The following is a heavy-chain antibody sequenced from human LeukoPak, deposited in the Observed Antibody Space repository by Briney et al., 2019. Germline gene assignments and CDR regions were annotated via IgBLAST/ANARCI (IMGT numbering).Heavy chain of an antibody. J-gene: IGHJ4*02. CDR3: ARGGENYDYVWGSYRYSPYFDY. V-gene: IGHV4-34*01. Sequence: SENLSLTCAVYGGSFSGYYWSWIRQPPGKGLEWIGEINHSGSTNYNPSLKSRVTISVDTSKNQFSLKLSSVTAADTAVYYCARGGENYDYVWGSYRYSPYFDYWGQGTLVTVSS. D-gene: IGHD3-16*02. CDR2: INHSGST. CDR1: GGSFSGYY.